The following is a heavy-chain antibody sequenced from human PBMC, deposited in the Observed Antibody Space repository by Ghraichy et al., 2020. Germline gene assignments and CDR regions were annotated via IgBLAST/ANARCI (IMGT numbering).Heavy chain of an antibody. D-gene: IGHD2-2*01. Sequence: SETLSLTCTVSGGSISSYYWSWIRQPAGKGLEWIGRIYTSGSTNYNPSLKSRVTMSVDTSKNQFSLKLSSVTAADTAVYYCARGIVVVPAAIAGPNYYYYYGMDVWGQGTTVTVSS. CDR2: IYTSGST. CDR1: GGSISSYY. CDR3: ARGIVVVPAAIAGPNYYYYYGMDV. V-gene: IGHV4-4*07. J-gene: IGHJ6*02.